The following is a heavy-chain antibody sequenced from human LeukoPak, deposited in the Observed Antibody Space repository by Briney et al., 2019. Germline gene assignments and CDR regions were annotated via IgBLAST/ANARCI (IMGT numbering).Heavy chain of an antibody. J-gene: IGHJ4*02. CDR1: GFTFSSYA. CDR3: AKDQRIPAAIRHFDY. D-gene: IGHD2-2*02. CDR2: ISGSGGST. Sequence: GGSLRLSCAASGFTFSSYAMTWVRQAPGKGLEWVSAISGSGGSTYYADSVKGRFTISRDNSKNTLYLQMNSLRAEETAVYYCAKDQRIPAAIRHFDYWGQGTLVTVSS. V-gene: IGHV3-23*01.